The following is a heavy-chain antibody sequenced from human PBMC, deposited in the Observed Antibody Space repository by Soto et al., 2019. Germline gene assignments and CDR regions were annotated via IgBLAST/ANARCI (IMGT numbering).Heavy chain of an antibody. CDR2: IIPIVGTA. J-gene: IGHJ3*02. V-gene: IGHV1-69*12. CDR3: ARSTSISYCSGGSCYFAFDI. D-gene: IGHD2-15*01. CDR1: GGTFSSYA. Sequence: QVQLVQSGAEVKKPGSSVKVSCKASGGTFSSYAISWVRQAPGQGLEWMVGIIPIVGTANYAQKFQGRVTIPADESTSTAYMELSSLRSEDTAVYYCARSTSISYCSGGSCYFAFDIWGQGTMVTVSS.